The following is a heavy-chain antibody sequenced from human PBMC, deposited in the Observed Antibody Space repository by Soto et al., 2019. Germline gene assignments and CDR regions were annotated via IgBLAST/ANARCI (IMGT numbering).Heavy chain of an antibody. V-gene: IGHV3-64*01. CDR2: ISSNGGST. D-gene: IGHD2-15*01. J-gene: IGHJ6*03. Sequence: PGGSLSLSCAASGFTFSSYAMHWVRQAPGKGLEYVSAISSNGGSTYYANSVKGRFTISRDNSKNTLYLQMGSLRAEDMAVYYCARDDSPSRLLPYYYYMDVWGKGTTVTVSS. CDR1: GFTFSSYA. CDR3: ARDDSPSRLLPYYYYMDV.